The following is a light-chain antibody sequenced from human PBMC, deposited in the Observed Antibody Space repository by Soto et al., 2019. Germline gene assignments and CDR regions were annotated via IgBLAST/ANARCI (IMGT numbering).Light chain of an antibody. CDR3: QQYHDSPMNT. Sequence: GFPPSPDTLALSPGGRSPPSFRARQSGRSTFLAWYQQKPGQAPRLLIYGASNRAAGIPERFSGSASGTEFTLTISRLEPDDSAVYYCQQYHDSPMNTFGQGTKLQIK. CDR2: GAS. J-gene: IGKJ2*01. CDR1: QSGRSTF. V-gene: IGKV3-20*01.